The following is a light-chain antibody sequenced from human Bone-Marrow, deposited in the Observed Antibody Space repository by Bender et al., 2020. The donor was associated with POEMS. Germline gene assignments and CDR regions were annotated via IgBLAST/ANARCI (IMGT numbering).Light chain of an antibody. Sequence: HSLLTQPPSASATPGQSVTISCSGVDSRFGNYSVNWYQQLPGTAPKAVIHTNDRRPSGVPDRFSGSRSGTSASLAISSLQSEDEADYYCAAWSDGLNDYVFGTGTKVTVL. CDR1: DSRFGNYS. CDR2: TND. V-gene: IGLV1-44*01. J-gene: IGLJ1*01. CDR3: AAWSDGLNDYV.